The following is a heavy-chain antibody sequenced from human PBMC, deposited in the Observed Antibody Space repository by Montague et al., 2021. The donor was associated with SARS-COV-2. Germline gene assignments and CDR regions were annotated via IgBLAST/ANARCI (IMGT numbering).Heavy chain of an antibody. CDR2: LSAITGYT. D-gene: IGHD4-17*01. J-gene: IGHJ4*02. Sequence: SLRLSCAASGFTFRDYYMGWIRRAPGKGLEWISYLSAITGYTNNADSVKGRFTISRDNAKNSLFLYMNSLRAEDTAVYYCARMDYGDPNSGYYFDNWGLGTPVTVSS. CDR3: ARMDYGDPNSGYYFDN. V-gene: IGHV3-11*03. CDR1: GFTFRDYY.